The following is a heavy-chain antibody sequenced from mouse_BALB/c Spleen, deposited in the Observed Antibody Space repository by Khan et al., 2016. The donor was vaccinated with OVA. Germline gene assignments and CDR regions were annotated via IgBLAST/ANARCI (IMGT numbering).Heavy chain of an antibody. Sequence: EVQLQESGPGLVKPSQSLSLTCTVTGYSITSDYAWNWIRQFPGNKLEWMGFISYSGNTNYNPSLKSRISITRDTSNNQFFLQLNSVTTEDTARYYLARVYGGDFDYWGQGTTRTVSS. CDR1: GYSITSDYA. V-gene: IGHV3-2*02. D-gene: IGHD1-1*02. J-gene: IGHJ2*01. CDR2: ISYSGNT. CDR3: ARVYGGDFDY.